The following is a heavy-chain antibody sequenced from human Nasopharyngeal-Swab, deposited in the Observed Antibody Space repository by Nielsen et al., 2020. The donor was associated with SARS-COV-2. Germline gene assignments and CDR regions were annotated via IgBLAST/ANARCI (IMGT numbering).Heavy chain of an antibody. CDR3: ARDGGYSYGRGDY. Sequence: GESLKISCAASGFTFSDYYMSWIRQAPGKGLEWVSYISSSGSTTYYADSVKGRFTISRDNAKNSLYLQMNSLRADDTAVYYCARDGGYSYGRGDYWGQGTLVTVSS. CDR1: GFTFSDYY. D-gene: IGHD5-18*01. J-gene: IGHJ4*02. V-gene: IGHV3-11*01. CDR2: ISSSGSTT.